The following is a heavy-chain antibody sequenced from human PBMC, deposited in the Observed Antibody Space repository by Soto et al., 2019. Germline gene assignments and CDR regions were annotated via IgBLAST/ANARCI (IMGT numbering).Heavy chain of an antibody. J-gene: IGHJ6*02. CDR1: GYTFTSYY. CDR3: ARDRLPPPPARITVIVVVTSYGMGV. D-gene: IGHD3-22*01. V-gene: IGHV1-46*01. Sequence: ASVKVSCKASGYTFTSYYMHWVRQAPGQGLEWMGIINPSAGSASYAQMFQGRVTMARDTSTSTVNVELSGLRSEDMAVYYCARDRLPPPPARITVIVVVTSYGMGVWGQGATVTVSS. CDR2: INPSAGSA.